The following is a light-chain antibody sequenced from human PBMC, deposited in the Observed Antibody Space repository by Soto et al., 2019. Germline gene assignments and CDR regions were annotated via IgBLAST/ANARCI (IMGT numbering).Light chain of an antibody. CDR2: EVN. V-gene: IGLV2-23*02. CDR3: CSYASSSNYV. CDR1: SSDVGSYNL. Sequence: QSVLTQPASVSGSPGQSITISCTGTSSDVGSYNLVSWYQQHPGKAPKLMIYEVNKRPSGVSNRFSGSKSGNTASLTTSGLQAEDEADYYCCSYASSSNYVFGTGTKVTVL. J-gene: IGLJ1*01.